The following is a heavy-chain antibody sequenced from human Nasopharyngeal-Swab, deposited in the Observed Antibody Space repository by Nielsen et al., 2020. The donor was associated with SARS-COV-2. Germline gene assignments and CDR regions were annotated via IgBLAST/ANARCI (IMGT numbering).Heavy chain of an antibody. CDR3: ASAYYDFWSGDEYYFDY. D-gene: IGHD3-3*01. Sequence: GGSLRLSCAASGFTFSSYSMNWVRQAQGKGLEWVSSISSSSSYIYYADSVKGRFTISRDNAKNSLYLQMNSLRAEDTAVYYCASAYYDFWSGDEYYFDYWGQGTLVTVSS. J-gene: IGHJ4*02. CDR1: GFTFSSYS. V-gene: IGHV3-21*01. CDR2: ISSSSSYI.